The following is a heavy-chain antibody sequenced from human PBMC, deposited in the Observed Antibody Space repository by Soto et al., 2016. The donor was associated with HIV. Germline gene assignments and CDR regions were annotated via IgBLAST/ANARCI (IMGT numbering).Heavy chain of an antibody. D-gene: IGHD5-12*01. CDR2: IRSKANSYAT. Sequence: EVQLVESGGGLVQPGGSLKLSCAASGFTFSGSAMHRVRQASGKGLEWVGRIRSKANSYATAYAASVKGRFTIFRDDSKNTAYLQMNSLKTEDTAVYYCTRPSGYDSSLVDFDIWGQGTMVTVSS. V-gene: IGHV3-73*01. J-gene: IGHJ3*02. CDR3: TRPSGYDSSLVDFDI. CDR1: GFTFSGSA.